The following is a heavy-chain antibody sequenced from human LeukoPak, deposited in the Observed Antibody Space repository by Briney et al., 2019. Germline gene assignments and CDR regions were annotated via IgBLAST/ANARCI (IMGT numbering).Heavy chain of an antibody. V-gene: IGHV4-59*01. D-gene: IGHD3-22*01. Sequence: LETLSLTCTVSGGSISSYYWSWIRQPPGKGLEWIGYIYYSGSTNYNPSLKSRVTISVDTSKNQFSLKLSSVTAADTAVYYCARGVTMIVGPWFDPWGQGTLVTVSS. CDR1: GGSISSYY. CDR3: ARGVTMIVGPWFDP. CDR2: IYYSGST. J-gene: IGHJ5*02.